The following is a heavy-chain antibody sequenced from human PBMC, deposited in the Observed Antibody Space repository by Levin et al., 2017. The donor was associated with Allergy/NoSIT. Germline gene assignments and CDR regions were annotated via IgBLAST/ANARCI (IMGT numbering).Heavy chain of an antibody. D-gene: IGHD6-6*01. CDR1: EYTFTSYD. CDR3: VRGSRSVATRRWFDP. CDR2: LNPNSGNT. Sequence: GESLKISCKGSEYTFTSYDINWVRQATGQGLEWMGWLNPNSGNTDYAQNFVGRVTMTRNISITTAYMELSSRTSEDTAVYYCVRGSRSVATRRWFDPWGQGTLVIVSS. V-gene: IGHV1-8*01. J-gene: IGHJ5*02.